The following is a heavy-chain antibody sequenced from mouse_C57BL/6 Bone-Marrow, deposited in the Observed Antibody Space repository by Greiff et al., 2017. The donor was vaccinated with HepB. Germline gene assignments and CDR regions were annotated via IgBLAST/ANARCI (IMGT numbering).Heavy chain of an antibody. CDR3: ASPCGFAY. Sequence: EVKLMESGPVLVKPGASVKMSCKASGYTFTDYYMNWVKQSHGKSLEWIGVINPYNGGTSYNQKFKGKATLTVDKSSSTAYMELNSLTSEDSAVYYCASPCGFAYWGQGTLVTVSA. J-gene: IGHJ3*01. V-gene: IGHV1-19*01. CDR1: GYTFTDYY. CDR2: INPYNGGT.